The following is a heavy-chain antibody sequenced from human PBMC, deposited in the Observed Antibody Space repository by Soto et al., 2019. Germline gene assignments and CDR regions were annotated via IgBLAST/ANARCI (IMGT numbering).Heavy chain of an antibody. CDR1: GGNFSRHA. CDR3: ARGWGYDSNDYYYAY. Sequence: QVQLVQSGAEVRKPGSSVKVSCKASGGNFSRHAISWVRQAPRQGLEWMGGIIPIFGTANHAQKFQGRVTIIAGESTSTVYMELSSLRSEDTAMYYCARGWGYDSNDYYYAYWGQGSLVIVSS. J-gene: IGHJ4*02. CDR2: IIPIFGTA. D-gene: IGHD3-22*01. V-gene: IGHV1-69*01.